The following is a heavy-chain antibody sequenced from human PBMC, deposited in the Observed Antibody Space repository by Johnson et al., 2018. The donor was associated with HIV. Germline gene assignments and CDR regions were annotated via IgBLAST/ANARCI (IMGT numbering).Heavy chain of an antibody. CDR2: IKSKTDGGTT. CDR1: GFTFSNAW. V-gene: IGHV3-15*01. Sequence: VQLVESGGGLVKPGGSLRLSCAASGFTFSNAWMSWVRQAPGKGLEWVGRIKSKTDGGTTDYAAPVKGRFTISRDDSKNSLYLQMNSLKTDDTAVYYCANFRYYYDTHDAFDIWGQGTMVTVSS. J-gene: IGHJ3*02. CDR3: ANFRYYYDTHDAFDI. D-gene: IGHD3-22*01.